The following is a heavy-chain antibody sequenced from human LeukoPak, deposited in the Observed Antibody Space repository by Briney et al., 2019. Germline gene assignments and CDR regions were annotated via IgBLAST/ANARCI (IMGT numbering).Heavy chain of an antibody. Sequence: SETLSLTCTVSGGSISSYYWSWIRQPPGKGLEWIGYIYYSGSTNYNPSLKSRVTISVDTSKNQFSLKLSSVTAADTAVYYCARHYDYSNHEGVLVRFYGMDVWGQGTTVTVSS. V-gene: IGHV4-59*08. CDR1: GGSISSYY. D-gene: IGHD4-11*01. J-gene: IGHJ6*02. CDR2: IYYSGST. CDR3: ARHYDYSNHEGVLVRFYGMDV.